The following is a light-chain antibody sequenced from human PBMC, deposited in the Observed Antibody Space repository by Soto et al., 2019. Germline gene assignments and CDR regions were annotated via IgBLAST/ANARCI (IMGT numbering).Light chain of an antibody. CDR3: SSHTSATTQVL. Sequence: QSALTQPASVSGSPGQSITISCTGTSSDIGGYDFVSWYQQHPGKPPKVMIFEVSTRPSGVSSSFSGSKSGNTASLTISGLQAEDEGVYFCSSHTSATTQVLFGGGTKLTVL. CDR1: SSDIGGYDF. J-gene: IGLJ2*01. V-gene: IGLV2-14*01. CDR2: EVS.